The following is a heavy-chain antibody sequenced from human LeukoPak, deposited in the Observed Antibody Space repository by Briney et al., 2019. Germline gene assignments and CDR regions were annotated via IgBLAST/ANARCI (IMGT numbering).Heavy chain of an antibody. CDR2: SRNQPNGYTT. J-gene: IGHJ4*02. CDR3: VRVGHGDNFDY. Sequence: PGGSLRLSCAASGFSLTNHYMDWVRQAPGKGLEWVGRSRNQPNGYTTDYAASVRGRFIISRDDSKNSLFLQMTSLKTEDTAIYYCVRVGHGDNFDYWGQGTLVTVSA. CDR1: GFSLTNHY. D-gene: IGHD4-17*01. V-gene: IGHV3-72*01.